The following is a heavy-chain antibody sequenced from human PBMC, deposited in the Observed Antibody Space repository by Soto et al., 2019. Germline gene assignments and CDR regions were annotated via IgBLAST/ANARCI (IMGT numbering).Heavy chain of an antibody. V-gene: IGHV3-48*01. Sequence: GGSLRLSCAASGFRFSDYSMNWVRQAPGRGLEWVSYISSSSFTIHYADSVEGRFAISRDNAKNSLYLQMNSLRVEDTAVYYCARDYNHFWSGHFDYWGQGALVTVSS. CDR1: GFRFSDYS. D-gene: IGHD3-3*01. CDR3: ARDYNHFWSGHFDY. J-gene: IGHJ4*02. CDR2: ISSSSFTI.